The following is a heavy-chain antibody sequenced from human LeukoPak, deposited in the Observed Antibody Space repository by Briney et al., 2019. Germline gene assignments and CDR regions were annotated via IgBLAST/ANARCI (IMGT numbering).Heavy chain of an antibody. CDR3: VKSALTSGPEN. CDR1: GFTFRTYA. CDR2: ISGSGGGK. J-gene: IGHJ4*02. D-gene: IGHD5-12*01. V-gene: IGHV3-23*01. Sequence: GGSLRLSGVASGFTFRTYAMSWVRQAPGKGLKWVSTISGSGGGKYYADSVKGRFTISRDNSKNTLYLQMNSLGAEDTAVYYCVKSALTSGPENWGQGTLVTVSS.